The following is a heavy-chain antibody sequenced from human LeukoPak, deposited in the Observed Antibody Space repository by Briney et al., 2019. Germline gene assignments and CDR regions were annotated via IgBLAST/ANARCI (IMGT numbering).Heavy chain of an antibody. D-gene: IGHD3-10*01. V-gene: IGHV3-21*01. Sequence: GGSLRLSCAASGFTFSSYSMNWVRQAPGKGLEWVSSISSSSSYIYYADSVKGRFTISRDNAKNSLYLQMNSLRAEDTAVYYCARDAPYYYGSGSYHGAFDIWGQGTMVTVSS. CDR1: GFTFSSYS. CDR3: ARDAPYYYGSGSYHGAFDI. CDR2: ISSSSSYI. J-gene: IGHJ3*02.